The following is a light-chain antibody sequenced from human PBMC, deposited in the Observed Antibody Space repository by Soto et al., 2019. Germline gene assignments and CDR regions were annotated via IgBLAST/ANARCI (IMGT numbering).Light chain of an antibody. J-gene: IGKJ1*01. V-gene: IGKV1-5*03. CDR2: HAS. CDR1: QSISTW. Sequence: DIQMTQSPSTLSASIGDRVTITCRASQSISTWLAWYRQKPGEAPKLLIYHASNLESGVPSRFSGSGSGTEFTLTISSLQPDDFATYYCQQYKAYSWTFGPGTKVYI. CDR3: QQYKAYSWT.